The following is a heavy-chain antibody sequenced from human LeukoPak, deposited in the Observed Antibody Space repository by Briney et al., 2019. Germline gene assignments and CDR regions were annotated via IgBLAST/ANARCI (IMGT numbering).Heavy chain of an antibody. D-gene: IGHD3-10*01. Sequence: PGGSLRLSCAASGFTFSSYAMTWVRQAPGKGLEWVSGISASGVSTHYEDSVKGRFTISRDNSKNTLYLQVNSLRAEDTAVYYCAKSGSGSYYNPDFDYWGQGTLVTVSS. CDR1: GFTFSSYA. V-gene: IGHV3-23*01. CDR3: AKSGSGSYYNPDFDY. CDR2: ISASGVST. J-gene: IGHJ4*02.